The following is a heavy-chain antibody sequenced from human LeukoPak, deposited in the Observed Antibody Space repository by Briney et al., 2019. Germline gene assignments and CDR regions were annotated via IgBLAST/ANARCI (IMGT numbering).Heavy chain of an antibody. J-gene: IGHJ3*02. Sequence: PGGSLRLSCAASGFTFSAYAMSWVRQAPGKGLDWVSAISGRGGNTYYADSVKGRFTISRDNSKNTLYLQMSSLRAEDRAVYYCAKVRGPTIRDAFDIWGKGTMVTVSS. CDR3: AKVRGPTIRDAFDI. V-gene: IGHV3-23*01. CDR2: ISGRGGNT. D-gene: IGHD5-24*01. CDR1: GFTFSAYA.